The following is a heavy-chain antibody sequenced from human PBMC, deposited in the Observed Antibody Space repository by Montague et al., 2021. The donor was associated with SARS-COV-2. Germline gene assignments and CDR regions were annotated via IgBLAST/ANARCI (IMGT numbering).Heavy chain of an antibody. Sequence: SETLSLTCAVYGGSFSGYYWNWIRQPPGKGLEWIGEINHSGSTNYNPSLTIRVTMSVDTSKNQFSLKLSSVTAADTAVYCCARGARQGYCFRLGCFDCWGQGTPVTVSS. CDR2: INHSGST. J-gene: IGHJ4*02. CDR1: GGSFSGYY. V-gene: IGHV4-34*01. D-gene: IGHD3-22*01. CDR3: ARGARQGYCFRLGCFDC.